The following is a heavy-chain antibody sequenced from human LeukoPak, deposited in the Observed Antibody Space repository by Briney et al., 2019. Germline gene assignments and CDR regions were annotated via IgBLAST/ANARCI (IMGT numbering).Heavy chain of an antibody. D-gene: IGHD4-17*01. J-gene: IGHJ4*02. V-gene: IGHV3-7*03. CDR1: GFTFSSYW. CDR2: IKQDESEK. CDR3: AKDIVPYYGDYGFDD. Sequence: GGSLRLSCAASGFTFSSYWMSWVRQAPGKGLEWVANIKQDESEKYYVDSVKGRFTISRDNAKNSLYLQMNSLRAEDTALYYCAKDIVPYYGDYGFDDWGQGTLVTVSS.